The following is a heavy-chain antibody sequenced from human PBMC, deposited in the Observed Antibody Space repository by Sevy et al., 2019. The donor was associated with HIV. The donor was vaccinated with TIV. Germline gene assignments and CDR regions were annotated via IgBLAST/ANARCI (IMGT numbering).Heavy chain of an antibody. J-gene: IGHJ4*02. V-gene: IGHV3-23*01. CDR2: FSFGCGKI. D-gene: IGHD2-2*01. Sequence: GGSLRLSCAASGFTFSSYAMSWVRQPPGKGLEWVATFSFGCGKINYADSVNGRFTISRDNSKNTLFLQMNRLRAEDTAVYYCAREGCSRPHDYWGQGTLVTVSS. CDR3: AREGCSRPHDY. CDR1: GFTFSSYA.